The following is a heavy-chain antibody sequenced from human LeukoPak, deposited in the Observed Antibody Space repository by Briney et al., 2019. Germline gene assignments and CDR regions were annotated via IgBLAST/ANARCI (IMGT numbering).Heavy chain of an antibody. CDR1: GGSISSGDYY. CDR2: IYYSGST. Sequence: SETLSLTCTVSGGSISSGDYYWGWIRQPPGKGLEWIGYIYYSGSTYYNPSLKSRVTISVDTAKNQFSLKLSSVTAAGTAVYYCARRRYSSPYYYYYYYMDVWGKGTTVTVSS. J-gene: IGHJ6*03. D-gene: IGHD6-13*01. CDR3: ARRRYSSPYYYYYYYMDV. V-gene: IGHV4-30-4*01.